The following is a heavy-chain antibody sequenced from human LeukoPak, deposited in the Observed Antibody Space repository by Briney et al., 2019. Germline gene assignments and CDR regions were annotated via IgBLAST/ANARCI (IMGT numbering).Heavy chain of an antibody. CDR3: ARFAVHRRLAVAGQFGLDY. J-gene: IGHJ4*02. CDR2: INPSGGNT. CDR1: GYTFTGYY. Sequence: ASVKVSCKASGYTFTGYYMHWVRQAPGQGLEWMGIINPSGGNTNYAQKFQGRVTMTRDTSTSTVYMELSSLRSGDTAVYYCARFAVHRRLAVAGQFGLDYWGQGTLVTVSS. D-gene: IGHD6-19*01. V-gene: IGHV1-46*01.